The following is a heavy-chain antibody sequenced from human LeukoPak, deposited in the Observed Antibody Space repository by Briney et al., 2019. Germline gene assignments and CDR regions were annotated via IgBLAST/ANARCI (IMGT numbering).Heavy chain of an antibody. CDR2: ISWNSGSI. CDR1: GFTFDDYA. J-gene: IGHJ6*04. CDR3: AIRDV. Sequence: GGSLRLSCAASGFTFDDYAMHWVRQAPGKGLEWVSGISWNSGSIGYADSVKGRFTISRDNAKNSLYLQMNSLRAEDTALYYCAIRDVWGKGTTVTVSS. V-gene: IGHV3-9*01.